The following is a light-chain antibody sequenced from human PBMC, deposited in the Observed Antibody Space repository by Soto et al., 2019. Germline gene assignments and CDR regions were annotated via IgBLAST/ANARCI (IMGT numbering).Light chain of an antibody. CDR3: QQANIFPIT. Sequence: DIQMTQSQSSVSASVGDRVTITCRASQRIGNWLAWYQQKPGKAPKLLIYSASSLQSGVPSRFNGSGSGTDFTLTINSLQPEDLATYYCQQANIFPITFGQGTRQEIK. CDR2: SAS. V-gene: IGKV1-12*01. J-gene: IGKJ5*01. CDR1: QRIGNW.